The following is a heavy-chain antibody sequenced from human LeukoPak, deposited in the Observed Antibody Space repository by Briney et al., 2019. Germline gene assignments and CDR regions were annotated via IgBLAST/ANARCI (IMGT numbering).Heavy chain of an antibody. D-gene: IGHD3-9*01. CDR3: AKIPTLRRYFDWLLKRDAFDI. J-gene: IGHJ3*02. CDR2: ISYDGTNK. V-gene: IGHV3-30-3*02. CDR1: GFTFSSYA. Sequence: GGSLRLSCAASGFTFSSYAMHWVRQAPGKGLEWVAVISYDGTNKYYADSVKGRFTISRDNSKNTLYLQMNSLRAGDTAVYYYAKIPTLRRYFDWLLKRDAFDIWGQGTMVTVSS.